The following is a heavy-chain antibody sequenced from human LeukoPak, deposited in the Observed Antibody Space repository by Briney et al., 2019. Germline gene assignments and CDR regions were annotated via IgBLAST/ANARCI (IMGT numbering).Heavy chain of an antibody. CDR2: ISGSGGST. Sequence: GGSLRLSCAASGFIFSTYAMNWVRQAPGKGLEWVSTISGSGGSTYYADSVKGRFTISRDNAKNTLFLQMNSLRAEDTAVYYCASGRDLTGRKKPQFDYWGQGTLVTVSS. D-gene: IGHD3-9*01. J-gene: IGHJ4*02. CDR1: GFIFSTYA. V-gene: IGHV3-23*01. CDR3: ASGRDLTGRKKPQFDY.